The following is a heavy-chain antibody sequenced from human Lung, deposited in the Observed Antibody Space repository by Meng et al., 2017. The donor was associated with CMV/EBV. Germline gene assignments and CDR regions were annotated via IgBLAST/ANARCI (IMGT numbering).Heavy chain of an antibody. V-gene: IGHV1-2*02. CDR3: ARLFHTILGTGYYYGMDV. Sequence: ASXXVSXKASGYTFNGYNMHWVRQAPGQGLEWMGWINPNRGGTNYAQRFQGRVTLTIDTSISTAYMELSRLKSDDTAVYFCARLFHTILGTGYYYGMDVWXQGTTVTVSS. CDR2: INPNRGGT. D-gene: IGHD3/OR15-3a*01. CDR1: GYTFNGYN. J-gene: IGHJ6*02.